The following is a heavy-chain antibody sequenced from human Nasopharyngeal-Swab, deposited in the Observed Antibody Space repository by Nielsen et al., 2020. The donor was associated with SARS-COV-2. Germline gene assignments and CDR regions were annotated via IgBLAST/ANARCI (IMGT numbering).Heavy chain of an antibody. D-gene: IGHD5-24*01. CDR3: ASRYNLDY. V-gene: IGHV3-48*01. Sequence: GESLKTSCAASGFTFSSYSMNWVRQAPGKGLEWVSYISSSSSTIYYADSVRGRFTISRDNAKNSLYLQMNSLRAEDTAVYYCASRYNLDYWGQGTLVTVSS. CDR2: ISSSSSTI. CDR1: GFTFSSYS. J-gene: IGHJ4*02.